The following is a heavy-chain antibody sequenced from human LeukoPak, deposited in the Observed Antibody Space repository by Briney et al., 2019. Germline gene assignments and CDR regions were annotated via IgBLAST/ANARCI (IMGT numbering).Heavy chain of an antibody. V-gene: IGHV1-2*02. CDR3: ASSPYSSSSLTFDY. CDR2: INPNSGGT. D-gene: IGHD6-6*01. Sequence: ASVKVSCKTSGYTFTSYYIHWVRQAPGQGLEWMGWINPNSGGTNYAQKFQGRVTMTRDTSISTAYMELSRLRSDDTAVYYCASSPYSSSSLTFDYWGQGTLVTVSS. J-gene: IGHJ4*02. CDR1: GYTFTSYY.